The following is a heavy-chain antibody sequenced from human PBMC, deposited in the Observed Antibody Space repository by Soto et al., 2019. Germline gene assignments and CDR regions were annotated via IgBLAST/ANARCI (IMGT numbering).Heavy chain of an antibody. Sequence: RRLSCAASGLTSSSYWMSWVRQAPGKGLEWVANIKQDVGEKYYVDSVKGRFTISRDNAKNSLYLQMNSLRAEDTAVYYCARLSTHYFDYWGQGTLVTVSS. D-gene: IGHD4-17*01. V-gene: IGHV3-7*01. J-gene: IGHJ4*02. CDR2: IKQDVGEK. CDR1: GLTSSSYW. CDR3: ARLSTHYFDY.